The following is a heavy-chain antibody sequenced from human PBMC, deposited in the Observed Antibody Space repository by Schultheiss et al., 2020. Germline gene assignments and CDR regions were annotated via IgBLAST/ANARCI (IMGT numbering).Heavy chain of an antibody. V-gene: IGHV3-7*03. J-gene: IGHJ4*02. CDR2: IKQDGSEK. CDR1: GFTFSSYW. CDR3: ARGHYYGSGRPLDY. D-gene: IGHD3-10*01. Sequence: GGSLRLSCAASGFTFSSYWMSWVRQAPGKGLEWVANIKQDGSEKYYVDSVKGRFTISRDNAKNSLYLQMNSLRAEDTAVYYCARGHYYGSGRPLDYWGQGTLVTVSS.